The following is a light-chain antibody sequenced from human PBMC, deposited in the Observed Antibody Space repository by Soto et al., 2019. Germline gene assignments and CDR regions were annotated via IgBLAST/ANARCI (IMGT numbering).Light chain of an antibody. V-gene: IGKV3-15*01. J-gene: IGKJ2*01. CDR3: QQYHNWPPYT. CDR1: QSVSTN. CDR2: GAS. Sequence: EIGMTQSPATLSVSPGERATLSCRASQSVSTNLAWYQQKPGQAPRLLMSGASTRATGIPARFSGSVSGTAFTLTISSLQSEDFAVYYCQQYHNWPPYTFGQGTKLEIK.